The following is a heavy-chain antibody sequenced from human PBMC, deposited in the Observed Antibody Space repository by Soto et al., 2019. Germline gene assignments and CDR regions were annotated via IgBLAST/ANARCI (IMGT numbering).Heavy chain of an antibody. CDR1: GFTFSGTY. J-gene: IGHJ4*02. D-gene: IGHD5-12*01. Sequence: QVQLVESGGDLVKPGGSLRLSCAASGFTFSGTYMSWIRQVPGKGLEWVSYISGSGSDTRYVDSVRGRFTISRDNAKKSLYLQMNSLKVEDTALYYCARGDRVADSWGQGTLVTVS. V-gene: IGHV3-11*05. CDR2: ISGSGSDT. CDR3: ARGDRVADS.